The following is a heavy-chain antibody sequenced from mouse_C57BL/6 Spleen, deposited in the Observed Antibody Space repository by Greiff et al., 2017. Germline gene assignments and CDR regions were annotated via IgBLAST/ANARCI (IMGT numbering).Heavy chain of an antibody. CDR2: IYPGSGNT. CDR3: ARIAPTLYYDYDGAWFAY. CDR1: GYTFTDYY. Sequence: QVQLKESGAELVRPGASVKLSCKASGYTFTDYYITWVKQRPGQGLEWIARIYPGSGNTYYNEKFKGKATLTAEKCSSTAYMQLSSLTSEDSAVYFSARIAPTLYYDYDGAWFAYWGQGTLVTVSA. D-gene: IGHD2-4*01. J-gene: IGHJ3*01. V-gene: IGHV1-76*01.